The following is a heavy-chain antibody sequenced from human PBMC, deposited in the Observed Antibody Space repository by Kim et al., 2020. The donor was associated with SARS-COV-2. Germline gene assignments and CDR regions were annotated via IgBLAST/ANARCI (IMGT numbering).Heavy chain of an antibody. CDR3: AKNMDGSYYFPDD. J-gene: IGHJ4*02. CDR2: IKQDGSEN. Sequence: GGSLRLSCVASKFTFSNYWMSWVRQAPGKGPEWVANIKQDGSENYYADSVKGRFTISRDNAKNSLYLQLNSLRVDDTAVYYCAKNMDGSYYFPDDWGQGTLVTVSS. CDR1: KFTFSNYW. D-gene: IGHD1-26*01. V-gene: IGHV3-7*03.